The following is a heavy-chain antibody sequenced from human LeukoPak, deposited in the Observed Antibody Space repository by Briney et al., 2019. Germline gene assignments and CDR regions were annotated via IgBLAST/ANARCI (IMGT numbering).Heavy chain of an antibody. CDR3: ARGGSYASFDH. CDR2: ITSGNSTT. D-gene: IGHD2-2*01. CDR1: GFTFTSYS. Sequence: GASLKLSCAASGFTFTSYSMNWVRQAPGKGLEWVSYITSGNSTTYYADSVQGRFTMSRDTAKSSLYLQMSSLRADDTAIYYCARGGSYASFDHWGQGTLVTVSS. V-gene: IGHV3-48*01. J-gene: IGHJ4*02.